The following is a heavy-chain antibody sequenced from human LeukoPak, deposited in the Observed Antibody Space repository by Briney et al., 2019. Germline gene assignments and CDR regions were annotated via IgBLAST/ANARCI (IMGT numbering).Heavy chain of an antibody. D-gene: IGHD3-10*02. V-gene: IGHV3-7*01. CDR3: ARGSVRGGAFDI. J-gene: IGHJ3*02. CDR2: IKEDGSDK. CDR1: GFTFSRYW. Sequence: QSGGSLRLSCAASGFTFSRYWMTWVRQAPGKGLEWVAKIKEDGSDKYYVDSLKGRFTISKDNAKNSLYMQMNSLRAEDTAVYYCARGSVRGGAFDIWGQGTMVTVSS.